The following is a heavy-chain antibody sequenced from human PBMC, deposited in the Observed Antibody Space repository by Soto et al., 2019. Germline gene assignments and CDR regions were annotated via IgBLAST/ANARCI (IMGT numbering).Heavy chain of an antibody. CDR2: INHSGST. CDR1: GGSFSGYY. J-gene: IGHJ4*02. CDR3: ARGRVYYGDDY. D-gene: IGHD3-3*01. V-gene: IGHV4-34*01. Sequence: SETLSLTCAVYGGSFSGYYWSWIRQPPGKGLEWIGEINHSGSTNYNPSLKSRVTISVDTSKNQFSLKLSSVTAADTAVYYCARGRVYYGDDYWGQGTMGTVSS.